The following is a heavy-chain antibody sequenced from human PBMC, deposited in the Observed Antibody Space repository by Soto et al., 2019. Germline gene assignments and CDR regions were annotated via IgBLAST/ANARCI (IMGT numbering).Heavy chain of an antibody. CDR2: ISSNGGST. V-gene: IGHV3-64D*06. CDR3: VKDGGDTAMVGALDY. D-gene: IGHD5-18*01. J-gene: IGHJ4*02. Sequence: GGSLRLSCAASGFIFSDYYMSWIRQAPGKGLEWVSYISSNGGSTYYADSVKGRFTISRDNSKNTLYLQMSSLRAEDTAVYYCVKDGGDTAMVGALDYWGQGTLVTVSS. CDR1: GFIFSDYY.